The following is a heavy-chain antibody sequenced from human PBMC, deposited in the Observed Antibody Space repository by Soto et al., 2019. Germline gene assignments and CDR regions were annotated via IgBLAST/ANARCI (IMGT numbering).Heavy chain of an antibody. CDR3: ASTEYSSSFTQFDF. D-gene: IGHD6-6*01. CDR1: GFTVSNNY. CDR2: IYTDDTT. V-gene: IGHV3-53*01. Sequence: EVQLVESGGGLIQPGGSLRLSCAASGFTVSNNYMSWVRQAPGKGLEWIAVIYTDDTTYYADSKKGRFTVSRDNSKNTLYLHMNSQRAEDTDVYYCASTEYSSSFTQFDFWGQGTLVTVSS. J-gene: IGHJ4*02.